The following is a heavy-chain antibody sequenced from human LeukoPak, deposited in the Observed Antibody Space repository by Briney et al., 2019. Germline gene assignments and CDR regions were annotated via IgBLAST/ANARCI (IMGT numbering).Heavy chain of an antibody. V-gene: IGHV4-59*01. CDR3: ARADGDYPYYFDY. CDR1: GGSISSYY. Sequence: PSETLSLTCTVSGGSISSYYWSWIRQPPGKGLEWIGYIYYSGSTNYNSSLKSRVTISVDTSKNQFSLKLSSVTAADTAVYYCARADGDYPYYFDYWGQGTLVTVSS. CDR2: IYYSGST. J-gene: IGHJ4*02. D-gene: IGHD4-17*01.